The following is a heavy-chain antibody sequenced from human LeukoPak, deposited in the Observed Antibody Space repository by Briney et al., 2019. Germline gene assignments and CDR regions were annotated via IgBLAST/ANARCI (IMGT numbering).Heavy chain of an antibody. V-gene: IGHV3-7*04. D-gene: IGHD3-22*01. CDR2: IKQDGSEE. Sequence: GGSLRLSCAASGFTFSSYWVNWVRQAPGKGLEWVVNIKQDGSEENYVDSVKGRFTIFRDNAKSSRYLQMNSLRAEDTAVYYCARGGNFVRGITTYWGQETLVTVSS. CDR3: ARGGNFVRGITTY. CDR1: GFTFSSYW. J-gene: IGHJ4*02.